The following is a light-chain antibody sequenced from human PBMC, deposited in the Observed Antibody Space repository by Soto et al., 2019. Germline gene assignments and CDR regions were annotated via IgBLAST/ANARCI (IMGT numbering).Light chain of an antibody. CDR3: TSWTTSTTMI. CDR2: DVN. J-gene: IGLJ2*01. V-gene: IGLV2-14*03. Sequence: QSALTQSASVSGSPGQSITISCTGTSSDIGAYNFVSWYQQHPGKAPKLMLYDVNIRPSGVPNRFSGSKSGNTASLTISGLQAEDEADYYCTSWTTSTTMIFGGGTKVTVL. CDR1: SSDIGAYNF.